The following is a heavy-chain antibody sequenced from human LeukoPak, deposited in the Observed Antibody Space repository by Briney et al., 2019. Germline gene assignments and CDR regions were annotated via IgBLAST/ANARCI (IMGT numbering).Heavy chain of an antibody. CDR1: GGSISSYY. V-gene: IGHV4-59*01. J-gene: IGHJ6*02. Sequence: SETLSLTCTVSGGSISSYYWSWIRQPPGKGLGWIGYIYYSGSTNYNPSLKSRVTISVDTSKNQFSLKLSSVTAADTAVYYCASLYYYGSGPLMDVWGQGTTVTVSS. CDR2: IYYSGST. CDR3: ASLYYYGSGPLMDV. D-gene: IGHD3-10*01.